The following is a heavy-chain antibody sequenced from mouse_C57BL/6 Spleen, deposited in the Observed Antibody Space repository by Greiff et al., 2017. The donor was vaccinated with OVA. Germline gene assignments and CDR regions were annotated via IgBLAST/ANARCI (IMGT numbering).Heavy chain of an antibody. V-gene: IGHV1-81*01. CDR2: IYPRGGNT. Sequence: VQLQQSGAELARPGASVKLSCKASGYNFPSYGMSWVKQRTGQGLEWIGEIYPRGGNTYYNEKFKGKATLTADKSSSTAYMELRSLTSEASAVFFCVRDDYDSRRRDDYFEDWGQGTTLTVSS. CDR3: VRDDYDSRRRDDYFED. CDR1: GYNFPSYG. J-gene: IGHJ2*01. D-gene: IGHD2-4*01.